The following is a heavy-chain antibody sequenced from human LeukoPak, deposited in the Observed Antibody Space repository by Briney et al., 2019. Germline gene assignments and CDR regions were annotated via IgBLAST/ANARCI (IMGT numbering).Heavy chain of an antibody. D-gene: IGHD3-22*01. J-gene: IGHJ4*02. CDR3: AREGTYYYDSSFSL. CDR1: GGSISSYY. Sequence: KPSETLSLTCTVSGGSISSYYWSWIRQPAGKGLEWIGRIYTSGSTNYNPSLKSRVTMSVDTSKNQFSLKLGSVTAADTAVYYCAREGTYYYDSSFSLWGQGTLVTVSS. V-gene: IGHV4-4*07. CDR2: IYTSGST.